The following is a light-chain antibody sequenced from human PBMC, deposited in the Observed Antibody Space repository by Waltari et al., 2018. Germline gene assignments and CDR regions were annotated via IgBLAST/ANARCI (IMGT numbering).Light chain of an antibody. CDR3: QSYDSSLSGVI. CDR2: GNN. V-gene: IGLV1-40*01. Sequence: QSVLTQPPSVSGAPGQRITISCTGTSSNIGAGYDFNWYLQLPGTAPKLLILGNNNRPSGVPDRFSASKSDTSASLAITGLQAEDEADYYCQSYDSSLSGVIFGGGTKLTVL. J-gene: IGLJ2*01. CDR1: SSNIGAGYD.